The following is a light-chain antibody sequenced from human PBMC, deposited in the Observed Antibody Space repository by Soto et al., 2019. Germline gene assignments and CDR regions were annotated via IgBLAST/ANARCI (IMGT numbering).Light chain of an antibody. CDR1: QGISSF. Sequence: DIQLTPSPPFLSASVGDRVTIICRASQGISSFLAWYQQKPGKAPKLLISGASTLERGVPSRFSGSGSGAEFTLTISSLQPEDFATYYCHQVNSYPLPFGPGTKVAIK. V-gene: IGKV1-9*01. CDR2: GAS. J-gene: IGKJ3*01. CDR3: HQVNSYPLP.